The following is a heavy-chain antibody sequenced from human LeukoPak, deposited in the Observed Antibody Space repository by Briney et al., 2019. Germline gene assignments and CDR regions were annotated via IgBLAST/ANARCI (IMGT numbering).Heavy chain of an antibody. Sequence: PGGSLRLSWAASGFTFSSYWMNWVRQAPGKGLEWVANIKQDGSEKYYVDSVKGRFTISRDNAKNSLSLQMNSLRAEDTAVYYCARDLYRIVVVPHYFDYWGQGTLVTVSS. CDR3: ARDLYRIVVVPHYFDY. V-gene: IGHV3-7*01. CDR2: IKQDGSEK. D-gene: IGHD3-22*01. J-gene: IGHJ4*02. CDR1: GFTFSSYW.